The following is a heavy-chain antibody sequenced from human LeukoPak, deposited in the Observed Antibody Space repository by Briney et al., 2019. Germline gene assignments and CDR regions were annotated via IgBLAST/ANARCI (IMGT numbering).Heavy chain of an antibody. V-gene: IGHV1-69*13. CDR3: ARDPPGPRDYGMDV. D-gene: IGHD3-10*01. Sequence: GASVKVSCKASGGTFSSYAISWVRQAPGQGLEWMGGIIPIFGTANYAQKFQGRVTITADESTSTAYTELRSLRSDDTAVYYCARDPPGPRDYGMDVWGQGTTVTVSS. CDR2: IIPIFGTA. CDR1: GGTFSSYA. J-gene: IGHJ6*02.